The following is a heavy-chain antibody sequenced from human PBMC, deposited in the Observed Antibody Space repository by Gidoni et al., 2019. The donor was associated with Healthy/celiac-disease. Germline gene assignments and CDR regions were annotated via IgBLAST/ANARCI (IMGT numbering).Heavy chain of an antibody. CDR3: AHRGMGGGSRCFNY. CDR1: WFSLSTSGVG. J-gene: IGHJ4*02. Sequence: QIPLKASGPPLVKPPQTLPLTCTSSWFSLSTSGVGVGWIRQPPGKALEWLALIYWDDDKRYSPSLKSRLTITKDTSKNQVVLTMTNMDPVDTATYYCAHRGMGGGSRCFNYWGQGTLVTVSS. V-gene: IGHV2-5*02. CDR2: IYWDDDK. D-gene: IGHD2-15*01.